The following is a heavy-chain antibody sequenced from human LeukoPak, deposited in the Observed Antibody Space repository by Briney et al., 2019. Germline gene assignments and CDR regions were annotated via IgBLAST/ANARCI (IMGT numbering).Heavy chain of an antibody. D-gene: IGHD5-18*01. J-gene: IGHJ5*02. V-gene: IGHV1-2*02. CDR2: IIPNSGGT. CDR3: ARAGGYSYGYDANWFDP. CDR1: GYTFTGYY. Sequence: ASVNVSRKPSGYTFTGYYIHRVRQAPGQGLEWMGCIIPNSGGTNYAQKFQGRVTMTRDTSISTAYMELSRLRSDDTAVYYCARAGGYSYGYDANWFDPWGQGTLVTVSS.